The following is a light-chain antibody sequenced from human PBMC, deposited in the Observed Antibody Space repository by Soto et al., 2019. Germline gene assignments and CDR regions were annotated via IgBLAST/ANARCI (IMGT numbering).Light chain of an antibody. CDR3: QQYDNFPIT. Sequence: DVQMTHSPCSLSASVGDRVTITCQASQHIGDYLNWYQQKPGKAPKVLIYDGSNLQTGVPSRFSGSGSGTDFTFTISSLQPEDIATYYCQQYDNFPITFGQGTRLQIK. V-gene: IGKV1-33*01. J-gene: IGKJ5*01. CDR1: QHIGDY. CDR2: DGS.